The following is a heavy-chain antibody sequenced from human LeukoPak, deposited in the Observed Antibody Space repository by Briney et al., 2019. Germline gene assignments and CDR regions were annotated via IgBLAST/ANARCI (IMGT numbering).Heavy chain of an antibody. CDR1: GGSVSSGSYY. J-gene: IGHJ4*02. D-gene: IGHD4-17*01. Sequence: PSETLSLTCTVSGGSVSSGSYYWSWIRQPPGKGLEWNGYIYYSGSTNYNPSLKSRVTISVDTSKNQFSLKLSSVTAADTAVYYCARDSHYGDYTYGGQGTLVTVSS. CDR3: ARDSHYGDYTY. CDR2: IYYSGST. V-gene: IGHV4-61*01.